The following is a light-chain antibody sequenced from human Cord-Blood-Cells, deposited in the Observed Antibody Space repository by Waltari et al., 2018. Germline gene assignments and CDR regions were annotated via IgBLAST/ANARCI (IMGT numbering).Light chain of an antibody. Sequence: SSELTQDPAVSVALGQTVRITCQGDSLRSYYDSWYQQKPGQAPVLVIYGKNNRPSGIPDRFSGSSSGNTASLTITGAQAEDEADYYCNSRDSSGNHLNWVFGGGTKLTVL. CDR1: SLRSYY. CDR2: GKN. J-gene: IGLJ3*02. V-gene: IGLV3-19*01. CDR3: NSRDSSGNHLNWV.